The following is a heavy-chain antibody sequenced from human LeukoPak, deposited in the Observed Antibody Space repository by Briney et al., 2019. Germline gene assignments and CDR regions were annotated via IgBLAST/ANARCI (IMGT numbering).Heavy chain of an antibody. V-gene: IGHV3-21*01. CDR1: GFTFSSYS. D-gene: IGHD3-22*01. CDR2: ISSSSSYI. J-gene: IGHJ4*02. Sequence: GGSLRLSCAASGFTFSSYSMNWVRQAPGEGLEWVSSISSSSSYIYYADSVKGRFTISRDNAKNSLYLQMNSLRAEDTAVYYCARDAPYYYDSSGYYGAQYYFDYWGQGTLVTVSS. CDR3: ARDAPYYYDSSGYYGAQYYFDY.